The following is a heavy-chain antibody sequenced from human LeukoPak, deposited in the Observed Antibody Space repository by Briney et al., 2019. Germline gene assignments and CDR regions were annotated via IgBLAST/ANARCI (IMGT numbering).Heavy chain of an antibody. CDR1: GFTFSSYG. D-gene: IGHD6-19*01. V-gene: IGHV3-33*06. CDR3: AKFARVAGTDY. Sequence: GGSLRLSCAASGFTFSSYGMHWVRQAPGEGLEWVAVIWYDGSNKYYADSVKGRFTISRDNSKNTLYLQMNSLRAEDTAVYYCAKFARVAGTDYWGQGTLVTVSS. CDR2: IWYDGSNK. J-gene: IGHJ4*02.